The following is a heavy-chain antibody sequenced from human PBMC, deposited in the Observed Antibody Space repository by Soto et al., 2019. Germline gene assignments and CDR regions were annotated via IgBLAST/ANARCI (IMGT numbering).Heavy chain of an antibody. CDR1: GFTFSSYG. J-gene: IGHJ4*02. CDR2: ISYDGSNK. CDR3: AKELADRGEYYFDY. Sequence: GGSLRLSCAASGFTFSSYGMHWVRQAPGKGLEWVAVISYDGSNKYYADSVKGRFTISRDNSKNTLYLQMNSLRAEDTAVYYCAKELADRGEYYFDYWGQGTLVTVSS. V-gene: IGHV3-30*18. D-gene: IGHD2-21*01.